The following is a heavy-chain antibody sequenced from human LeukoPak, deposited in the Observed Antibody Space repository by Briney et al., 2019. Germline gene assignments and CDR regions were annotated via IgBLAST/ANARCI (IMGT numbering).Heavy chain of an antibody. CDR2: INHSGST. CDR3: ARDGIVVVTGDANYYFDY. Sequence: SETLSLTCAVYGGSFSGYYWSWIRQPPGKGREWIGEINHSGSTNYNPSLKSRVTVSVDTSENQFSLKLSSVTAADTAVYYCARDGIVVVTGDANYYFDYWGQGTLFTVSS. CDR1: GGSFSGYY. J-gene: IGHJ4*02. D-gene: IGHD2-21*02. V-gene: IGHV4-34*01.